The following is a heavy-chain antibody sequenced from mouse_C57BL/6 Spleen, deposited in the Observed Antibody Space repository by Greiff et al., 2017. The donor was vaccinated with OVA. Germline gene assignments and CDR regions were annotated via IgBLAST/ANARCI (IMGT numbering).Heavy chain of an antibody. CDR2: INPNNGGT. Sequence: VQLQQSGPELVKPGASVKISCKASGYTFTDYYMNWVKQSHGKSLEWIGDINPNNGGTSYNQKFKGKATLTVDKSSSTAYMELRSLTSEDSAVYYCARGGSSPLYAMDYWGQGTSVTVSS. V-gene: IGHV1-26*01. D-gene: IGHD1-1*01. CDR1: GYTFTDYY. CDR3: ARGGSSPLYAMDY. J-gene: IGHJ4*01.